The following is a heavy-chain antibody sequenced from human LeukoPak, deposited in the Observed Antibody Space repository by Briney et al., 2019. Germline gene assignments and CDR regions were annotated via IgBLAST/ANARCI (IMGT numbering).Heavy chain of an antibody. CDR1: GYTFTSYG. CDR3: ALMATGYYYYMDV. CDR2: ISAYNGNT. V-gene: IGHV1-18*01. Sequence: GASVKVSCKASGYTFTSYGISWVRQAPGQGLEWMGWISAYNGNTNYAQKLQGRVTMTTDTSTSTAYLELRSLRSDDTAVYYCALMATGYYYYMDVWGKGTTVTVSS. D-gene: IGHD5-12*01. J-gene: IGHJ6*03.